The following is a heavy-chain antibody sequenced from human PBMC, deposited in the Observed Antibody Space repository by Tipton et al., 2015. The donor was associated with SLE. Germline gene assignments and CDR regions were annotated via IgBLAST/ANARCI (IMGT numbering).Heavy chain of an antibody. Sequence: TLSLTCAVYGGSFTTYYWTWIRQPPGKGLEWIGEIHHGGSTYYNPSLKSRVTLSVDTSKNQFSLNLRSVTAADTAVYYCARGGGSYYDYWGQGTLVTVSS. J-gene: IGHJ4*02. D-gene: IGHD1-26*01. CDR1: GGSFTTYY. CDR2: IHHGGST. V-gene: IGHV4-34*01. CDR3: ARGGGSYYDY.